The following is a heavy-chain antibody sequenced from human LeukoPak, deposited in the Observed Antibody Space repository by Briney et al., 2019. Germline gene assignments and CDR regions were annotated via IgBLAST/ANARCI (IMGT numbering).Heavy chain of an antibody. CDR2: IYYSGST. CDR3: ARQVLWFGELTPNFDY. D-gene: IGHD3-10*01. V-gene: IGHV4-39*01. CDR1: GGSISSSSYY. Sequence: ETLSLTCTVSGGSISSSSYYWGWIRQLPGKGLEWIGSIYYSGSTYYNLSLKSRVTISVDTSKNQFSLKLSSVTAADTAVYYCARQVLWFGELTPNFDYWGQGTLVAVSS. J-gene: IGHJ4*02.